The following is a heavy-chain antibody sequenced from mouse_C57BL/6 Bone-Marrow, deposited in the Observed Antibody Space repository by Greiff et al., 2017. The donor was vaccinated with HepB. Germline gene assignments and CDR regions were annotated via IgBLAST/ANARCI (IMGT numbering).Heavy chain of an antibody. D-gene: IGHD1-1*01. CDR3: ARKATVEAWFAY. J-gene: IGHJ3*01. CDR2: IYPRSGNT. V-gene: IGHV1-81*01. CDR1: GYTFTSYG. Sequence: VQLQQSGAELARPGASVKLSCKASGYTFTSYGISWVKQRTGQGLEWIGEIYPRSGNTYYNEKFKGKATLTADKSSSTAYMELRSLTSEDSAVYFCARKATVEAWFAYWGQGTLVTVSA.